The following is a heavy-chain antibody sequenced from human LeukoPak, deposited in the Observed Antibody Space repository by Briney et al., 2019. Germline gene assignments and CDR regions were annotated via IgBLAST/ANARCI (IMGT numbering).Heavy chain of an antibody. D-gene: IGHD3-16*01. CDR2: VFRRTDGIQT. V-gene: IGHV3-15*01. CDR1: GLTFSNTW. Sequence: GGSLRLSCAASGLTFSNTWMTWVRQAPGKGLEWVGRVFRRTDGIQTEYAAPVKGRFTISRDDSSDAMYLQMNTLTAEDTAVYYCTAYIIGFGGDFWGQGTLVTVSS. CDR3: TAYIIGFGGDF. J-gene: IGHJ4*02.